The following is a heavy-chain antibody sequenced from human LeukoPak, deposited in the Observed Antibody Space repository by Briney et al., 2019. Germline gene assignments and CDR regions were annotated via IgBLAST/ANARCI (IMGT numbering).Heavy chain of an antibody. J-gene: IGHJ6*04. V-gene: IGHV3-23*05. CDR3: ARRTAGAKDL. CDR1: GFIFSDSV. CDR2: ISSTGYT. Sequence: VGSLRLSCAASGFIFSDSVMSWVRQAPGKGLEWVAAISSTGYTDNADSLKGRFSISRDNSKDTLYLQMNSLRVDDTAIYYCARRTAGAKDLWGKGTTVTVSP. D-gene: IGHD6-19*01.